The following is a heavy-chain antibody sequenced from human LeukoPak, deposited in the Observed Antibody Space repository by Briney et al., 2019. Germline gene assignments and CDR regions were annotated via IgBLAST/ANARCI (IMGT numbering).Heavy chain of an antibody. V-gene: IGHV1-69*06. J-gene: IGHJ3*02. CDR3: ARIRDGHNDAYDI. CDR2: IIPIFGTA. Sequence: SVKVSCKASGGTFSSYAISWVRQAPGQGLEWMGGIIPIFGTANYAQKSQGRVTITADKSTSTAYMELSSLRSEDTAIYYCARIRDGHNDAYDIWGQGTVVTVPS. D-gene: IGHD5-24*01. CDR1: GGTFSSYA.